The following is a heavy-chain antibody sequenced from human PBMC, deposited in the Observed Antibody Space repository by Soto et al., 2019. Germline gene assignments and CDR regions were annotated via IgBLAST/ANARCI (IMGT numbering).Heavy chain of an antibody. CDR3: ARGRHSYYGMDV. CDR1: GDSVSTNSAA. Sequence: QAQLQQSGPGLVKPSQTLSLTCAISGDSVSTNSAAWNWIRQSPSRGLEWLGRTSYTSKWYNESAESVKSRITINPDTSKNQFSLQLKSVTPEDTAVYYCARGRHSYYGMDVWGPGTTVTVSS. J-gene: IGHJ6*02. CDR2: TSYTSKWYN. V-gene: IGHV6-1*01.